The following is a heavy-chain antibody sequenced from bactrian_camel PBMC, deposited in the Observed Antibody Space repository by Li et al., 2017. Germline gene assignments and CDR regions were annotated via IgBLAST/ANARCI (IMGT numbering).Heavy chain of an antibody. J-gene: IGHJ4*01. CDR1: ADTTRTNC. Sequence: VQLVESGGGSVQAGGSLRLSCATSADTTRTNCMGWFRQAPGKEREGVAAIDSSGSATYTDSVKGRFTISLDNSKNTLYLQMNSLKPDDAGMYYCAADAQVAPGSSWFCLDHTLVTEYKYWGEGTQVTVS. V-gene: IGHV3S53*01. CDR3: AADAQVAPGSSWFCLDHTLVTEYKY. D-gene: IGHD7*01. CDR2: IDSSGSA.